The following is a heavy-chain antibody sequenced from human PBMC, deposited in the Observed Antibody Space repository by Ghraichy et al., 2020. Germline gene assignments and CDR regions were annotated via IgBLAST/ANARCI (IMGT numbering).Heavy chain of an antibody. V-gene: IGHV3-74*01. Sequence: GGSLRLSCAASGFTFSAYWMHWVRQGPGKGLMWVSRINLDGSGTTYTDSVKGRFTVSRDNAKNTLFLQMSSPRADDTAVYYCARGGYNINWADNWGQGTLVTVSS. J-gene: IGHJ4*02. CDR1: GFTFSAYW. CDR2: INLDGSGT. CDR3: ARGGYNINWADN. D-gene: IGHD1-14*01.